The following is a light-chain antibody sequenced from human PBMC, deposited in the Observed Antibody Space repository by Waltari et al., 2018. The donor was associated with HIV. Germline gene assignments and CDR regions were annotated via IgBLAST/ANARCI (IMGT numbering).Light chain of an antibody. CDR1: QGISNY. CDR2: SAS. J-gene: IGKJ1*01. V-gene: IGKV1-27*01. CDR3: QKYNNAPRT. Sequence: DIQMTQSPSSLSASVGDRVTISCRASQGISNYLAWYQQRPGKVPKLLIYSASTLQSGVPSRFSGSGSGTDFTLTISSLQPEDVATYYCQKYNNAPRTFGQGTRVEIK.